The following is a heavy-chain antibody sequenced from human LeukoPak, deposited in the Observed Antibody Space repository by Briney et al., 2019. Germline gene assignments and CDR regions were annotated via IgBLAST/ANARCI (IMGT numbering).Heavy chain of an antibody. V-gene: IGHV1-18*01. CDR3: ARDSSGYCSGGSCDGWFDP. D-gene: IGHD2-15*01. Sequence: ASVKVSCKASGYTFTSYSISWVRQAPGQGLEWMGWISAYNGNTNYAQKLQGRVTMTTDTSTSTAYMELRSLRSDDTAVYYCARDSSGYCSGGSCDGWFDPWGQGTLVTVSS. J-gene: IGHJ5*02. CDR1: GYTFTSYS. CDR2: ISAYNGNT.